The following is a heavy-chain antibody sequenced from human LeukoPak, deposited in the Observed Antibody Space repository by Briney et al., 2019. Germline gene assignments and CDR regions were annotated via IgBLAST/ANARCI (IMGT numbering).Heavy chain of an antibody. CDR1: GFTLSSYA. V-gene: IGHV3-23*01. CDR2: IRGSGGST. CDR3: AKDGLFFDY. Sequence: PGGSLRLSCAASGFTLSSYALSWVRQAPRKGLEWVSAIRGSGGSTYYADSVKGRFTISRDNSKNTLYLQMNSLRAEDTAVYYCAKDGLFFDYWGQGTLVTVSS. J-gene: IGHJ4*02.